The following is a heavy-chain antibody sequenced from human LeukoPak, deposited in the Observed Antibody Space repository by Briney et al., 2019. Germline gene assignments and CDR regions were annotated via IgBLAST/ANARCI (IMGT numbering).Heavy chain of an antibody. J-gene: IGHJ4*02. V-gene: IGHV3-33*01. CDR1: GFTFSTYG. Sequence: GGSLRLSCAASGFTFSTYGMHCVRQAPGKGLEWVAVIWYDGSNKYYADSVKGRFTISRDNSKNTLYLQMNSLRAEDTAVYYCAGTAAGTLGWGQGTLVTVSS. D-gene: IGHD6-13*01. CDR2: IWYDGSNK. CDR3: AGTAAGTLG.